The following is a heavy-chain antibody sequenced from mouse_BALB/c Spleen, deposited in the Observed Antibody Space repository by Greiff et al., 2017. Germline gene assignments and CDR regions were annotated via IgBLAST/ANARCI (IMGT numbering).Heavy chain of an antibody. D-gene: IGHD1-1*01. CDR1: GYTFTSYW. Sequence: QVQLKQPGAELVKPGASVKLSCKASGYTFTSYWMHWVKQRPGQGLEWIGEINPSNGRTNYNEKFKSKATLTVDKSSSTAYMQLSSLTSEDSAVYYCARDTTVVAGVDYWGQGTTLTVSS. V-gene: IGHV1S81*02. CDR3: ARDTTVVAGVDY. CDR2: INPSNGRT. J-gene: IGHJ2*01.